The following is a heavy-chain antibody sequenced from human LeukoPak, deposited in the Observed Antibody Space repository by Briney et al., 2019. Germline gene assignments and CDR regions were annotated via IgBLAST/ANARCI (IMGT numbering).Heavy chain of an antibody. CDR3: ARTYDFGIGPPGDAFDN. CDR2: ISGSGGST. D-gene: IGHD3-3*01. J-gene: IGHJ3*02. CDR1: GFTFNTYA. V-gene: IGHV3-23*01. Sequence: GGSLGLSCAASGFTFNTYAMSWVRQAPGKGLEWVSGISGSGGSTYYADSVKGRFTISRDNAKNTLYLQMNSLRVEDTAVYYCARTYDFGIGPPGDAFDNWGQGTLVTVFS.